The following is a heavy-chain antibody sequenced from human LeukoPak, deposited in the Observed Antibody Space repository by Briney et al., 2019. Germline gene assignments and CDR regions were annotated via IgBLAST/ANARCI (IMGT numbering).Heavy chain of an antibody. V-gene: IGHV5-51*01. CDR2: IYPGDSDT. CDR3: ATGASKVTTDFANY. CDR1: GYSFTNYW. Sequence: GESLKISCTGSGYSFTNYWIGWVRQMPGKGLEWMGVIYPGDSDTRYSPSFQGQVTISVDKSISTAYLQWSSLKASDTAMYYCATGASKVTTDFANYWGQGSQVAVSS. D-gene: IGHD4-17*01. J-gene: IGHJ4*02.